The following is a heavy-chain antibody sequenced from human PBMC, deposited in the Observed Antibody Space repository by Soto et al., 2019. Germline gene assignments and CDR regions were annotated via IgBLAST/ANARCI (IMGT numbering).Heavy chain of an antibody. CDR1: GYTYSKYI. D-gene: IGHD3-10*01. V-gene: IGHV1-18*04. Sequence: QVQLVQSGAEVKKPGASVKVSCKTSGYTYSKYIIAWVRQAPGQGLECMGWISGYNGDTQYAPELQGRVTFTSEPSTSPAYMELRSLTSDDPAVYYCVSEFLAGSFDNWGQGTLVTVSS. CDR3: VSEFLAGSFDN. J-gene: IGHJ4*02. CDR2: ISGYNGDT.